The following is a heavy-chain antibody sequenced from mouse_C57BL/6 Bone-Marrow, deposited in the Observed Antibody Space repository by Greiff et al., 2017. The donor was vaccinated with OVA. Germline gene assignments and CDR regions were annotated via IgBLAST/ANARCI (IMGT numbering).Heavy chain of an antibody. D-gene: IGHD2-10*01. Sequence: EVQLVESGGGLVQPGGSLSLSCAASGFTFTDYYMSWVRQPPGKALEWLGFIRNKANGYTTEYSASVKGLITISRDNSNSILYLQMNALRAEDSATYYCARYPTYWSENAMDYWGQGTSVTVSS. J-gene: IGHJ4*01. CDR2: IRNKANGYTT. CDR3: ARYPTYWSENAMDY. V-gene: IGHV7-3*01. CDR1: GFTFTDYY.